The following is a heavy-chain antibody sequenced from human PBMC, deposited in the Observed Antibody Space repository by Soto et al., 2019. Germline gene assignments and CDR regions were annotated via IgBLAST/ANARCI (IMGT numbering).Heavy chain of an antibody. J-gene: IGHJ4*02. D-gene: IGHD1-1*01. CDR3: ASPVDLEPLIVY. V-gene: IGHV4-39*01. Sequence: SETLSLTCTVSGGSISSSSYYWGWIRQPPGKGLEWIGSIYYSGSTYYNPSLKSRVTISVDTSKNQFSLKLSSVTAADTAVYYCASPVDLEPLIVYWGQGTLVTVST. CDR1: GGSISSSSYY. CDR2: IYYSGST.